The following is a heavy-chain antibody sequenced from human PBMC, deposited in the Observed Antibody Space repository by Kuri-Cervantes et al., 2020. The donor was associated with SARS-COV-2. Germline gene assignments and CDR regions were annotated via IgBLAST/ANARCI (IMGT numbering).Heavy chain of an antibody. V-gene: IGHV3-53*01. CDR1: GFSVSGKF. CDR3: ARDDPWESVTMIVIDRGRPGAFDI. J-gene: IGHJ3*02. Sequence: GGSLRLSCAASGFSVSGKFISWLRQAPGKGLEWVSIVYLDGRTDYADSVKGRFTISRDNAKNSLYLQMNSLRAEDTAVYYCARDDPWESVTMIVIDRGRPGAFDIWGQGTMVTVSS. CDR2: VYLDGRT. D-gene: IGHD3-22*01.